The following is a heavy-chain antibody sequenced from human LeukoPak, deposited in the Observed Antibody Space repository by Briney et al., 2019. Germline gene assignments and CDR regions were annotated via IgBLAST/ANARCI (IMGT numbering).Heavy chain of an antibody. CDR2: IIPIFGTA. Sequence: VASVKVSFKASGGTFSSYAISCERQAPGQGLEWMGGIIPIFGTANYAQKFQGRVTITADESTSTAYMELSSLRSEDTAVYYCARLGYSYGYVSAYGGQGTLVTVSS. D-gene: IGHD5-18*01. J-gene: IGHJ4*02. CDR1: GGTFSSYA. CDR3: ARLGYSYGYVSAY. V-gene: IGHV1-69*13.